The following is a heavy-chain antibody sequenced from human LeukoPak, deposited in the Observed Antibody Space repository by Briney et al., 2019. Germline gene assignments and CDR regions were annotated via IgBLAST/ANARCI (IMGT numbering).Heavy chain of an antibody. CDR3: AIPHDYGDYAGWFDP. Sequence: WETLSLTCAVYGGSFSGYYWSWIRQPPGKGLEWIGEINHSGSTNYNPSLKSRVTISVDTSKNQFSLKLSSVTAADTAVYYCAIPHDYGDYAGWFDPWGQGTLVTVSS. D-gene: IGHD4-17*01. V-gene: IGHV4-34*01. CDR2: INHSGST. J-gene: IGHJ5*02. CDR1: GGSFSGYY.